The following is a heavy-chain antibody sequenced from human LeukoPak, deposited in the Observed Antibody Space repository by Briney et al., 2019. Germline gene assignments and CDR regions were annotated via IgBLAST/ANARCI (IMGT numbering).Heavy chain of an antibody. V-gene: IGHV4-39*01. CDR1: GGSISSSSYY. D-gene: IGHD5-24*01. J-gene: IGHJ5*02. CDR3: ARQMAAVVFDP. CDR2: IYYSGST. Sequence: PSGTLSLTCTVSGGSISSSSYYWGWIRQPPGKGLEWIGSIYYSGSTYYNPSLKSRVTISVDTSKNQFSLKLSSVTAADTAVYYCARQMAAVVFDPWGQGTLVTGSS.